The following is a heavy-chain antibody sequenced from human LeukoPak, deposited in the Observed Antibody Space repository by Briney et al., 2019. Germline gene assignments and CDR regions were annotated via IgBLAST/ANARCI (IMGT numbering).Heavy chain of an antibody. CDR2: ISAYNGNT. CDR1: GYTFTSYG. D-gene: IGHD3-10*01. V-gene: IGHV1-18*01. Sequence: GASVKVSCKASGYTFTSYGISWVRQAPGQGLEWMGWISAYNGNTNYAQKFQGRVTMTTDTSTSTAYMELSSLRSEDTAVYYCARGLDRVPSAFDIWGQGTMVTVSS. CDR3: ARGLDRVPSAFDI. J-gene: IGHJ3*02.